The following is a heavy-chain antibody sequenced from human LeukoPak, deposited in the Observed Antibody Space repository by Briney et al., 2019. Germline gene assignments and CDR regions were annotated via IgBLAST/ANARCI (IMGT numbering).Heavy chain of an antibody. CDR1: GFTFSSYA. J-gene: IGHJ4*02. V-gene: IGHV3-23*01. D-gene: IGHD3-10*01. Sequence: GGSLRLSCAASGFTFSSYAMSWVRQAPGKGLEWVSAISGSGGSTYYADSVKGRFTISRDNSKNTLYLQTNSLRAEDTAVYYCAKDLGYYYGSGSWDYWGQGTLVTVSS. CDR2: ISGSGGST. CDR3: AKDLGYYYGSGSWDY.